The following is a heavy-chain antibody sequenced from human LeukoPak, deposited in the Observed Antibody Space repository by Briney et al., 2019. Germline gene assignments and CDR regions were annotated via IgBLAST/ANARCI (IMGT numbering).Heavy chain of an antibody. V-gene: IGHV4-4*07. J-gene: IGHJ4*02. D-gene: IGHD3-16*02. CDR2: IYNSGSS. CDR3: ARDLGYVWGSYRNHFDY. Sequence: SETLSLTCTVSGVSTSTYYWSWIRQPAGKGLEWIGRIYNSGSSNYNPSLKSRVTMSVDTSKNQFSLKLSSVTAADTAVYYCARDLGYVWGSYRNHFDYWGQGTLVTVSS. CDR1: GVSTSTYY.